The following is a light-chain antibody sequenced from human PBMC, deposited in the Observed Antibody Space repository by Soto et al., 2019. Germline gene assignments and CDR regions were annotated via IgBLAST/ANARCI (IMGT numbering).Light chain of an antibody. CDR2: DVN. CDR3: TSWTTSTTMM. J-gene: IGLJ3*02. V-gene: IGLV2-14*03. Sequence: QSVLTQPASVSGSPGQSITISCTGTSSDIGAYNFVSWYQQHPGKAPKLMLYDVNIRPSGVSNRFSGSKSGNTASLTISGLQAEDEADYYCTSWTTSTTMMFGGETKLTVL. CDR1: SSDIGAYNF.